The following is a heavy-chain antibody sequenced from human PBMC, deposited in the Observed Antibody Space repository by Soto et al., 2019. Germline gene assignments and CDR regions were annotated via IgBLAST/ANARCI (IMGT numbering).Heavy chain of an antibody. CDR2: VKSENDGGTI. CDR1: GFTFSNAW. J-gene: IGHJ4*02. Sequence: EVQLVESGGGLVKPGGSLRLSCAASGFTFSNAWMNWVRQAPGKGLEWVGRVKSENDGGTIDYAAPVKGRFTISRYDSENTVYLQMNSLKTEDTAVYYCTTGREGRDVLRYFIWGQGTLVTVSS. CDR3: TTGREGRDVLRYFI. V-gene: IGHV3-15*07. D-gene: IGHD3-9*01.